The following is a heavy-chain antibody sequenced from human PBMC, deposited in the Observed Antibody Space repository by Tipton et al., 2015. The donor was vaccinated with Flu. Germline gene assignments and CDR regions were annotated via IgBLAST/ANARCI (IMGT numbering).Heavy chain of an antibody. V-gene: IGHV3-9*01. CDR2: ISWNNNAV. J-gene: IGHJ3*02. D-gene: IGHD4/OR15-4a*01. CDR1: GFSFDDFA. CDR3: AKDIEPYAENYGGGAFDI. Sequence: SLRLSCAASGFSFDDFAVHWVRQAPGKGLEWVSGISWNNNAVGYADSVKGRFTISRDNAKNSLYLQMKSLRAEDTALYYCAKDIEPYAENYGGGAFDIWGQGTMVTVSS.